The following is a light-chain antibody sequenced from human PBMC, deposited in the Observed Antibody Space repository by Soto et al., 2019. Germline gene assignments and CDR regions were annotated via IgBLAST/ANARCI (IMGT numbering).Light chain of an antibody. CDR1: QSVLYSSTNKNY. J-gene: IGKJ1*01. V-gene: IGKV4-1*01. CDR2: WAS. CDR3: QQYHTTPWT. Sequence: DIVMTQSPDSLAVSLGARATINCKSSQSVLYSSTNKNYLAWYQQKPGQPPKLVIKWASTRESGVPDRISGSGSGTDFTLTISSLQAEDVAVYYCQQYHTTPWTFGQGTEVEIK.